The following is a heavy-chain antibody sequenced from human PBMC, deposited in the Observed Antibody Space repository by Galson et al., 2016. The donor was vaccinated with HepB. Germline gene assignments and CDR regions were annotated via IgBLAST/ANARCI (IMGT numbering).Heavy chain of an antibody. CDR2: IYTGGST. V-gene: IGHV3-53*01. Sequence: SLRLSCAVSGFTVSSNYMSWVRQAPGKGLEWVTVIYTGGSTDYADSVKGRFTISRDNAKNTVYLQMNSLRAEDTAVYYCASLPWHWGQGTLVTVSS. CDR1: GFTVSSNY. CDR3: ASLPWH. J-gene: IGHJ4*02. D-gene: IGHD5/OR15-5a*01.